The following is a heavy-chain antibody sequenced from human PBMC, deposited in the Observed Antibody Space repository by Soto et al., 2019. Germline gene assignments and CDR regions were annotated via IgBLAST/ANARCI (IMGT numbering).Heavy chain of an antibody. J-gene: IGHJ5*02. V-gene: IGHV1-2*02. Sequence: QVQLVQSGAEVKKPGASVQVSCKASGYTFTDYFIHWVRQAPVQGFEWMGWINPKSRGTTYAQKFQCRVTMTRNTSNTTAYMELRGLRSVDTAIYYCARVTLRAGNWFDPWGQGTLVTVSS. CDR2: INPKSRGT. CDR3: ARVTLRAGNWFDP. CDR1: GYTFTDYF.